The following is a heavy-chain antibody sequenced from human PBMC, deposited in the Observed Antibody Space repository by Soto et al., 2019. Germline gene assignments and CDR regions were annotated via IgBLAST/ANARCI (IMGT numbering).Heavy chain of an antibody. V-gene: IGHV3-66*01. Sequence: EDQLVESGGDLVQPGGSLRLSCAASGFTVSNNYMSWVRQAPGKGLEGVSLIYSGGSTYYADSVKGRFTISRDSSKNTLYLQMNSLRAEDTAMYYCAAYSHKGYWGQGTLVTVSS. D-gene: IGHD3-16*01. J-gene: IGHJ4*02. CDR1: GFTVSNNY. CDR3: AAYSHKGY. CDR2: IYSGGST.